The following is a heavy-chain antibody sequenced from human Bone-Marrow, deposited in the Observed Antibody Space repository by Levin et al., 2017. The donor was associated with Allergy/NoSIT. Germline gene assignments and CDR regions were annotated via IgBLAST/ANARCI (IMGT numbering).Heavy chain of an antibody. CDR1: GDPVSSPRYF. CDR2: IYYNGNT. V-gene: IGHV4-61*01. CDR3: ARDGVYYYGMDV. J-gene: IGHJ6*02. D-gene: IGHD3-16*01. Sequence: SETLSLTCSVSGDPVSSPRYFWTWVRQPPGRKLEWMGYIYYNGNTKYNPSLKSRVTMSVETSKNQFSLRLTSVTAADTATYYCARDGVYYYGMDVWGRGTTVNVSS.